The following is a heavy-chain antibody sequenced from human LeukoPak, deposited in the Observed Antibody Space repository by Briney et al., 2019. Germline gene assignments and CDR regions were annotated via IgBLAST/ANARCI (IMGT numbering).Heavy chain of an antibody. CDR2: IYYSGYT. Sequence: SETLSLTCTVSGGSISSSSYYWGWIRQPPGKGLEWIGSIYYSGYTYYNPSVESRVTISVDTSKNQFSLKLSSVTAADTAVYYCARAGVVGAPFYYYYYMDVWGKGTTVTISS. V-gene: IGHV4-39*01. D-gene: IGHD1-26*01. CDR3: ARAGVVGAPFYYYYYMDV. CDR1: GGSISSSSYY. J-gene: IGHJ6*03.